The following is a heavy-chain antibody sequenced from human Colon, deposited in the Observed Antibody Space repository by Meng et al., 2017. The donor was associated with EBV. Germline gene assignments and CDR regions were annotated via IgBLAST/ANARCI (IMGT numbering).Heavy chain of an antibody. Sequence: HLQLQETGAGLTTPSRTLSLTCVVSGDSVTNGGYAWSWIRQPPGKGLEWIGYIYHSGSTKYNPSLKSRVTISVDTSKNQFSLKLSSVTAADTAVYYCARDTSTWGNKGLDHWGQGILVTVSS. CDR1: GDSVTNGGYA. CDR2: IYHSGST. V-gene: IGHV4-30-2*01. CDR3: ARDTSTWGNKGLDH. D-gene: IGHD7-27*01. J-gene: IGHJ4*02.